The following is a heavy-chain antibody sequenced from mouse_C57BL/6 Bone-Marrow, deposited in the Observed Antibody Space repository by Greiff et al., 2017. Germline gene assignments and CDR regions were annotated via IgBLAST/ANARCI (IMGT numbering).Heavy chain of an antibody. Sequence: VQLQQSGPELVKPGASVKISCKASGYAFSSSWMNWVKQRPGQGLEWIGRIYPGDGDTTYNGKFKGKATLTADKSSSTAYMQLSSLTSEDSAVYFCARDRAYYYDYDDGAYYFDYWGQGTTLTVSS. J-gene: IGHJ2*01. D-gene: IGHD2-4*01. CDR2: IYPGDGDT. CDR1: GYAFSSSW. CDR3: ARDRAYYYDYDDGAYYFDY. V-gene: IGHV1-82*01.